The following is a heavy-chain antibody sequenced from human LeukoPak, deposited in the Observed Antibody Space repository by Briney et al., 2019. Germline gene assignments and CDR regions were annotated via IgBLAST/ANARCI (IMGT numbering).Heavy chain of an antibody. V-gene: IGHV4-39*07. CDR1: GGSISSSSYY. J-gene: IGHJ4*02. Sequence: SETLSLTCTVSGGSISSSSYYWGWIRQPPGKGLEWIGSIYYSGSTYYNPSLKSRVTISVDTSKNQFSLKLSSVTAADTAVYYCARGDSSGWYLPFDYWGQGTLVTVSS. CDR2: IYYSGST. D-gene: IGHD6-19*01. CDR3: ARGDSSGWYLPFDY.